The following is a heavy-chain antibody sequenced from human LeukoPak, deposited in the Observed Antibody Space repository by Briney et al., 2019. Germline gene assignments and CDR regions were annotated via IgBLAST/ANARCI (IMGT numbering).Heavy chain of an antibody. CDR3: AILQPLGSPPNDF. CDR2: ISGSSTTI. CDR1: GFTFGSYS. Sequence: PGGSLRLSCAASGFTFGSYSMNWVRQAPGKGLEWPSYISGSSTTIYYADSVKGRFTVSRDNAENSLHLQMNGLGAEDTAVYYCAILQPLGSPPNDFWGQGTLVTVSS. J-gene: IGHJ4*02. V-gene: IGHV3-48*01. D-gene: IGHD6-13*01.